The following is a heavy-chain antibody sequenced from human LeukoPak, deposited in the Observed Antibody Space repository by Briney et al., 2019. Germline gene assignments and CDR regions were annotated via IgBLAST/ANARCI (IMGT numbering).Heavy chain of an antibody. CDR2: IYPGDSNT. CDR1: GYSFTSYW. D-gene: IGHD6-19*01. J-gene: IGHJ4*02. CDR3: ARQRRSSGWPNDY. Sequence: GEPLKISCKGSGYSFTSYWIGWVRQMPGKGLEWMGIIYPGDSNTIYSPSFQGQVTISADKSITTAYLRWSSLKASDTAMFYCARQRRSSGWPNDYWGQGTLVTVSS. V-gene: IGHV5-51*01.